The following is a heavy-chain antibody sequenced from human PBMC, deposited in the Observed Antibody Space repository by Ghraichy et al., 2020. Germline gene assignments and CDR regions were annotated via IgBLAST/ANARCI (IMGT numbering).Heavy chain of an antibody. CDR1: GLNFRGHN. J-gene: IGHJ5*02. CDR2: IRSDGTIE. CDR3: VKEEFDL. Sequence: GGSLRLSCAASGLNFRGHNMHWVRQPPGKGLEWVAFIRSDGTIEKYADSVTGRFTISRDNSKNTVHLQMNSLRPEDTLVYYCVKEEFDLWVQGTLVTVSS. V-gene: IGHV3-30*02.